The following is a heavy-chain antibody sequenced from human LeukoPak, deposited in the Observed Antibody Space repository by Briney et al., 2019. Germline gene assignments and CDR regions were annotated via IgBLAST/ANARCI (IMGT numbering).Heavy chain of an antibody. V-gene: IGHV1-69*13. Sequence: SVKVSCKASGGTFSSYTISWVRQAPGQGLEWMGGIIPIFGTANYAQKFQGRVTITADESTSTAYMELSSLRSEDTAVYYCARDSLYCGGDCYSFSWGQGTLVTVSS. CDR3: ARDSLYCGGDCYSFS. D-gene: IGHD2-21*02. J-gene: IGHJ4*02. CDR2: IIPIFGTA. CDR1: GGTFSSYT.